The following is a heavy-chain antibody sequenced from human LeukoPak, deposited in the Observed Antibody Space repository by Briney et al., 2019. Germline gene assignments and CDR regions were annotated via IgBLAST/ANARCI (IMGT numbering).Heavy chain of an antibody. CDR2: INHSGST. D-gene: IGHD6-13*01. CDR1: GGSFSGYY. J-gene: IGHJ6*02. V-gene: IGHV4-34*01. Sequence: PSETLSLTCAVYGGSFSGYYWSWIRQPPGKGLEWIGEINHSGSTNYNPSLKSRVTISVDTSKNQFSLKLSSVTAADTAVYYCARDRSQLVLSFDYYDYGMDVWGQGTTVAVSS. CDR3: ARDRSQLVLSFDYYDYGMDV.